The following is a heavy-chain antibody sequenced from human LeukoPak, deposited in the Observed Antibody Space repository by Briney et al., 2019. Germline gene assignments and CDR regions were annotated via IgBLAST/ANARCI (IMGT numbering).Heavy chain of an antibody. Sequence: GGSLRLSCAASGFTFSSYNMNWVRQAPGKGLEWVSSISSSSSYIYYADSVKGRFTISRDNAKNSLYLQMNSLRAEDTAVYYCARSYCSSTSCYAFDIWGQGTMVTVSS. CDR3: ARSYCSSTSCYAFDI. D-gene: IGHD2-2*01. CDR1: GFTFSSYN. J-gene: IGHJ3*02. CDR2: ISSSSSYI. V-gene: IGHV3-21*01.